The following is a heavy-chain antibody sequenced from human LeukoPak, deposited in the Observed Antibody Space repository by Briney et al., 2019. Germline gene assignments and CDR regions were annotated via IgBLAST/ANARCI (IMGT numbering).Heavy chain of an antibody. D-gene: IGHD4-17*01. Sequence: GASVKVSCKVSAYTLTEISMHWVRQAPGQGLEWMGGFNPEDVETIYARSFQGRLTVREDTSTDTAYMELSSLRAEDTAMYYCATEIVGYGDVHYFDSWGQGTLVTVSS. V-gene: IGHV1-24*01. CDR1: AYTLTEIS. CDR3: ATEIVGYGDVHYFDS. J-gene: IGHJ4*02. CDR2: FNPEDVET.